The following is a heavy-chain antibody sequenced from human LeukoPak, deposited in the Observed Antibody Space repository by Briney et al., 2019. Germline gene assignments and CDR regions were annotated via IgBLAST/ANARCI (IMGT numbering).Heavy chain of an antibody. Sequence: PGGSLRLCCVASRFTFSNYWMSWVRQAPGKGLEWVANINQDGSKKRYADSMKGRFTISRDNAKESLYLQLNSLRAEDTAVYYCAKWGPYCVGDYCPALDSWGPGTLVTVSS. D-gene: IGHD2-21*02. CDR1: RFTFSNYW. CDR2: INQDGSKK. CDR3: AKWGPYCVGDYCPALDS. V-gene: IGHV3-7*01. J-gene: IGHJ4*02.